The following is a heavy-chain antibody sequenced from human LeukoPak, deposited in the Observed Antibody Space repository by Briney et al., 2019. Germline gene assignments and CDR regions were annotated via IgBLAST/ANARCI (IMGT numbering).Heavy chain of an antibody. CDR2: IYYSGST. CDR1: GGSFSGYY. V-gene: IGHV4-59*08. D-gene: IGHD6-19*01. CDR3: ARLDSSGYYYFDY. J-gene: IGHJ4*02. Sequence: SETLSLTCAVYGGSFSGYYWSWIRQPPGKGLEWIGYIYYSGSTDYNPSLKGRVTISVATSKTQFSLKLTSVTAADTAVYYCARLDSSGYYYFDYWGQGTLVTVSS.